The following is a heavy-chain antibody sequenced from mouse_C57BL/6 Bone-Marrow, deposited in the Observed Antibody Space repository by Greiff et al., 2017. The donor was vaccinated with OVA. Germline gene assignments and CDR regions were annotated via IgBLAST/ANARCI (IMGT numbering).Heavy chain of an antibody. CDR3: ARSTSYYSNYGGYFDV. D-gene: IGHD2-5*01. Sequence: EVQGVESGGGLVKPGGSLKLSCAASGFTFSSYTMSWVRQTPEKTLEWVATISGGGGNTYYPDSVKGRFTISRDNAKNTLYLQMSSLRSEDTALYYSARSTSYYSNYGGYFDVWGTGTTVTVSS. V-gene: IGHV5-9*01. CDR2: ISGGGGNT. J-gene: IGHJ1*03. CDR1: GFTFSSYT.